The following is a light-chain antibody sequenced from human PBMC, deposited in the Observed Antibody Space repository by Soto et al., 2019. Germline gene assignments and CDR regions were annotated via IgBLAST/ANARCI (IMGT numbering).Light chain of an antibody. CDR2: GAS. J-gene: IGKJ2*01. V-gene: IGKV3-20*01. CDR3: QQYGSSPYT. CDR1: QSVSSSS. Sequence: EIVLTQSPGTLSLSPGERATLSCRASQSVSSSSLAWYQQKPGQAPGLLIYGASSRATGIPDRFSGSGSGTDFTLTISRLEPEDFAVFSCQQYGSSPYTFGQGTKLEIK.